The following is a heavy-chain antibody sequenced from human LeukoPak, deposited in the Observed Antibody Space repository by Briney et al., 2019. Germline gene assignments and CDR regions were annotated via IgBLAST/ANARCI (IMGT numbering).Heavy chain of an antibody. CDR2: ISGGGGST. CDR1: GFTFSSYA. Sequence: GGSLILSCAASGFTFSSYAMSWVRQSPGKGLEWVSAISGGGGSTYYAYYTDSVKGRFTISRDNSKNTLYLQMNSLRAEDTAVYYCAKFYDILTSYFDYWGQGTLVTVSS. V-gene: IGHV3-23*01. CDR3: AKFYDILTSYFDY. D-gene: IGHD3-9*01. J-gene: IGHJ4*02.